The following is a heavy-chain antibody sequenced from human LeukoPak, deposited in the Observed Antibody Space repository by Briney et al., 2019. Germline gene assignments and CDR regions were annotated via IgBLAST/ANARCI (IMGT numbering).Heavy chain of an antibody. CDR3: AKEGY. V-gene: IGHV3-7*01. CDR1: VVSFSVNW. CDR2: IKQDGSEK. J-gene: IGHJ4*02. Sequence: PVGSLRVSRAASVVSFSVNWMSWGRQGAGKGPEWVARIKQDGSEKYYVDSLSGRFTISSDNAKSQLYLHTNSLSAEDTAVYYCAKEGYWGQGTLVTVSS.